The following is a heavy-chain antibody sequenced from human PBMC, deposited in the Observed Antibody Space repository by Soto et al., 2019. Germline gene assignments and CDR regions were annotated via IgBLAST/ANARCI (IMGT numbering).Heavy chain of an antibody. V-gene: IGHV2-5*02. D-gene: IGHD3-10*01. Sequence: KESGPTLVTPTQTLMLTCTFSGFSLSTSGVGVGWIRQPPGKALEWLASVYWDDDKRYSPSLESRLTITKGTSTNQVVLTLTDMDPVVTATYYCAHLAYYGSGSYTYWGQGTLVTVSS. CDR3: AHLAYYGSGSYTY. CDR2: VYWDDDK. CDR1: GFSLSTSGVG. J-gene: IGHJ4*02.